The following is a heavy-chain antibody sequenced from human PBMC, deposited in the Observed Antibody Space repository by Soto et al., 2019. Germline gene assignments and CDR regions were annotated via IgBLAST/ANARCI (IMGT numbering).Heavy chain of an antibody. Sequence: EVQLVESGGGLVQPGGSLRLSCAASGFTFSSYSMNWVRQAPGKGLEWVSYISSSSSTIYYADSVKGRFTISRDNAKNSLYLQMNSLRAEVTAVSYCARLPVVPAAIYYYYMDVWGKGTTVTVSS. CDR2: ISSSSSTI. D-gene: IGHD2-2*01. CDR3: ARLPVVPAAIYYYYMDV. CDR1: GFTFSSYS. V-gene: IGHV3-48*01. J-gene: IGHJ6*03.